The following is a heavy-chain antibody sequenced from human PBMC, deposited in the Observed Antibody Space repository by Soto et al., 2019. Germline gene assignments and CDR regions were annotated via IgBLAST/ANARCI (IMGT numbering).Heavy chain of an antibody. CDR3: TRDAIGDAINWFDP. J-gene: IGHJ5*02. Sequence: GGSLRLSCAASGFSLSSYSINWVRQAPGKGLEWVSYISKSGTTIFYADSVQGRFTISRDNAEKSLFLQMDSLRDDDTAVYYCTRDAIGDAINWFDPWGQGTLVTVSS. CDR2: ISKSGTTI. CDR1: GFSLSSYS. D-gene: IGHD3-10*01. V-gene: IGHV3-48*02.